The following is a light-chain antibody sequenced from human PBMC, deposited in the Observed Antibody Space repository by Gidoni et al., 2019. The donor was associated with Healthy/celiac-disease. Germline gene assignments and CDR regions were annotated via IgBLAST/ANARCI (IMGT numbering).Light chain of an antibody. CDR3: QQSYSTPPEYT. CDR2: AAS. J-gene: IGKJ2*01. Sequence: DIQMTQSPSSLSASVGDRVTITCRASQSISSYLNWYQQKPGKAPKLLIYAASSLQSGVPSSFSGSGSGTDFTLTISSLQPEDFATYYCQQSYSTPPEYTFGQGTKLEIK. V-gene: IGKV1-39*01. CDR1: QSISSY.